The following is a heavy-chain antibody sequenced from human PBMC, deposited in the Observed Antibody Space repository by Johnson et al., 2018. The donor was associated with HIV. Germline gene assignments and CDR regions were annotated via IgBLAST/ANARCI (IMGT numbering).Heavy chain of an antibody. CDR3: ARIVRMTTVVIGDAFDI. D-gene: IGHD4-23*01. Sequence: QEKLVESGGGVVQPGRSLRLSCAASGFTFSSYAMHWVRQAPGKGLEWVAVISYDGNNKYSADSVKGRFTISRDNSKNTLYLQMNSLRAEDTAVYYCARIVRMTTVVIGDAFDIWGQGTKVTVSS. J-gene: IGHJ3*02. CDR2: ISYDGNNK. V-gene: IGHV3-30-3*01. CDR1: GFTFSSYA.